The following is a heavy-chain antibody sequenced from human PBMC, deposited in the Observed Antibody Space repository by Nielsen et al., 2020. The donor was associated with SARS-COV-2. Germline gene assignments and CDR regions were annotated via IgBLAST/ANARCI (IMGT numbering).Heavy chain of an antibody. J-gene: IGHJ2*01. Sequence: GESLKISCAASGFTFSSYSMNWVRQAPGKGLEWVSYISSSSSTIYYADSVKGRFTISRDNAKNSLYLQMNSLRAEDTAVYYCARVVTGRWLQSWGWYFDLWGRGTLVTVSS. CDR2: ISSSSSTI. V-gene: IGHV3-48*01. D-gene: IGHD5-24*01. CDR1: GFTFSSYS. CDR3: ARVVTGRWLQSWGWYFDL.